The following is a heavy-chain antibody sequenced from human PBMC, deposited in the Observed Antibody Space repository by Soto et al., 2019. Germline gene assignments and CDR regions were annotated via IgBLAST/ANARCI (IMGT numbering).Heavy chain of an antibody. CDR2: ISYAGNNI. Sequence: GGSLRLSCAASGFTFRNFVMHWVRRAPGKGLEWVAVISYAGNNIYYADSVKGRVTISRDNSGKTLYLEMSSLRGEDTAVYYCAKAQSSIFRSGSGMDVWGRGTTVTVSS. J-gene: IGHJ6*02. CDR3: AKAQSSIFRSGSGMDV. CDR1: GFTFRNFV. V-gene: IGHV3-30*18. D-gene: IGHD3-3*01.